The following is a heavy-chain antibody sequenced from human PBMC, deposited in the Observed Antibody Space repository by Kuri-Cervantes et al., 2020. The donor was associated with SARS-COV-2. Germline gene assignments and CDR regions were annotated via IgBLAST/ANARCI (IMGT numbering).Heavy chain of an antibody. CDR3: VKGYCSSTSCYRGGY. CDR2: ISGCGGST. Sequence: GGSLRLSCAASGFTFSSYAMSWVRQAPGQGLEWVSAISGCGGSTYYADSVKGRFTISRDNSKNTLYLQMSSLRAEDTAVYYCVKGYCSSTSCYRGGYWGQGTLVTVSS. J-gene: IGHJ4*02. CDR1: GFTFSSYA. V-gene: IGHV3-23*01. D-gene: IGHD2-2*02.